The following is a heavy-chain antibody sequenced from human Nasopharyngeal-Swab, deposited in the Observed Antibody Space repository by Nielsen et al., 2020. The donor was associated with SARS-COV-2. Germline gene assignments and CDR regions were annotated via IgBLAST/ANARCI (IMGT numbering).Heavy chain of an antibody. CDR3: ARTFNLRGIAEAGNVGDL. Sequence: GGSLRLSCKASGFNFNNYGMHWVRQAPGKGLEWVALIWYDGSNKNYGDSVKGRFTISRDDSKNTGYLQMNSLRAEDTAVYYCARTFNLRGIAEAGNVGDLWGQGTMVTVSS. V-gene: IGHV3-33*08. CDR1: GFNFNNYG. CDR2: IWYDGSNK. D-gene: IGHD6-19*01. J-gene: IGHJ3*01.